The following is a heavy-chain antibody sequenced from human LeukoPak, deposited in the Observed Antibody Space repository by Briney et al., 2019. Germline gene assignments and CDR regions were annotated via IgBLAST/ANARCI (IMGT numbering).Heavy chain of an antibody. CDR1: GYSFTSYW. V-gene: IGHV5-10-1*01. CDR3: ARHAGSYYGTNQDAFDI. Sequence: GGSLQISSKGSGYSFTSYWISWVRPMPGKGLEWMGRIEPSDCYTNYSPSFQGHVTISADKSISTAYLQWSSLKASDTAMYYCARHAGSYYGTNQDAFDIWGQGTMVTVSS. J-gene: IGHJ3*02. D-gene: IGHD1-26*01. CDR2: IEPSDCYT.